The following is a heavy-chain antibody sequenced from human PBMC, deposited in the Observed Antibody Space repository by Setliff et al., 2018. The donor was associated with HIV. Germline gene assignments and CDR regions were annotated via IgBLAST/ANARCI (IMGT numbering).Heavy chain of an antibody. V-gene: IGHV4-4*07. CDR3: ARISRGSFDY. CDR1: GGSISSDH. J-gene: IGHJ4*02. D-gene: IGHD2-15*01. CDR2: IYGSGNT. Sequence: PSETLSLTCTISGGSISSDHWSWIRQPAGEGLEWIGRIYGSGNTNYNPSLESRVTMSLDTSKNQFSLKLSSVTAADTAVYYCARISRGSFDYWGQGTLVTVSS.